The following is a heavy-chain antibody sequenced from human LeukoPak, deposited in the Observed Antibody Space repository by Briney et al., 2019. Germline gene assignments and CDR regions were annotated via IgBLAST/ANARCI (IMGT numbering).Heavy chain of an antibody. CDR3: ARGVAITWTGSYSSGWNDALDI. Sequence: GGSLRLSCAAFGFSFSTYAIHWVRQAPGKGLEYVSAISTDGSRTYYGNSVKGRFTISRDNSKNTVYLQMDSLRAEDMAVYYCARGVAITWTGSYSSGWNDALDIWGQGTMVTVS. D-gene: IGHD6-19*01. V-gene: IGHV3-64*01. J-gene: IGHJ3*02. CDR1: GFSFSTYA. CDR2: ISTDGSRT.